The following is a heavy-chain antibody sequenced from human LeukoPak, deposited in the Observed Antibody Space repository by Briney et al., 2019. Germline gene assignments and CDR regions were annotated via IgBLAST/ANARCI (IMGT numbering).Heavy chain of an antibody. J-gene: IGHJ5*02. D-gene: IGHD1-26*01. CDR1: GFTFSDYS. CDR3: ARAHIQDYTIVGLVDH. Sequence: GGSLRLSCAASGFTFSDYSMNWVRHTPGQGLEWVSSISSTSTYAYYADSVRGRFTVSRDSAKNSLFLQMGNLRVEDTAIYYCARAHIQDYTIVGLVDHWGQGTLVTVSS. V-gene: IGHV3-21*01. CDR2: ISSTSTYA.